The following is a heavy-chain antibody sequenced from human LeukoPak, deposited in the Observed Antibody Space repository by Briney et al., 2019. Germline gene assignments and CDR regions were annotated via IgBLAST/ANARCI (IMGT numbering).Heavy chain of an antibody. D-gene: IGHD6-19*01. Sequence: SQTLSLTCTVSGGSISSGSYYWSWIRQPAGKGLEWIGRIYTSGSTNYNPSLKSRVTISVDMSKNQFSLKLSSVTAADTAVYYCAILAVAGFDYWGQGTLVTVSS. J-gene: IGHJ4*02. CDR3: AILAVAGFDY. CDR2: IYTSGST. V-gene: IGHV4-61*02. CDR1: GGSISSGSYY.